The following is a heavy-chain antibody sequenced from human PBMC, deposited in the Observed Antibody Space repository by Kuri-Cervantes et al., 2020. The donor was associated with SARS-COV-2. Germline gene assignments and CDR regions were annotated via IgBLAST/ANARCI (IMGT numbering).Heavy chain of an antibody. Sequence: GGSLRLSCAASGFTFDDYAMHWVRQAPGKGLEWVSGISWSSGSIGYADSVKGRFTISRDNAKNSLYLQMNSLRAEDTAVYYCARPGSGYYYGDFDYWGQGTLVTVSS. CDR3: ARPGSGYYYGDFDY. V-gene: IGHV3-9*01. D-gene: IGHD3-22*01. J-gene: IGHJ4*02. CDR1: GFTFDDYA. CDR2: ISWSSGSI.